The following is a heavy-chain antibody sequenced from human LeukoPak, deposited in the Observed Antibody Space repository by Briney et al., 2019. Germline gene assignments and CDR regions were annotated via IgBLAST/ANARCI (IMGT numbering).Heavy chain of an antibody. CDR2: IRSKANSYAT. CDR1: GFTFSGSA. Sequence: PGGSLRLSCAASGFTFSGSAMHWVRQASGRGLEWVGRIRSKANSYATAYAASVKGRFTISRDDSKNTAYLQMNSLKTEDTAVYYCTIYYYDSSGYFLNAFDIWGQGTMVTVSS. J-gene: IGHJ3*02. D-gene: IGHD3-22*01. CDR3: TIYYYDSSGYFLNAFDI. V-gene: IGHV3-73*01.